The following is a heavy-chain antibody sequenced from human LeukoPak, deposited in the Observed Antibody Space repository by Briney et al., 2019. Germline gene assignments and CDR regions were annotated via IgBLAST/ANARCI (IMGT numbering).Heavy chain of an antibody. CDR1: GFTFSSYW. V-gene: IGHV3-7*01. D-gene: IGHD6-13*01. CDR3: MTASRSSSWPPPT. CDR2: IKQDGSEK. Sequence: GGSLRLPCAASGFTFSSYWMNWVRQAPGKGLEWVANIKQDGSEKKYVDSVKGRFTISRDNAKNSLYLQMNSLRAEDTAMYYCMTASRSSSWPPPTWGQGTLVTVSS. J-gene: IGHJ5*02.